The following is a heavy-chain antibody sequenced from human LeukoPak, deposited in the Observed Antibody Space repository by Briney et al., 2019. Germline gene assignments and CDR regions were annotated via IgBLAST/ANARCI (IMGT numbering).Heavy chain of an antibody. D-gene: IGHD2-2*01. V-gene: IGHV1-46*01. CDR1: GYTFTSYY. J-gene: IGHJ6*04. CDR3: ARVLGYCSSTSCYGGVYYGMDV. CDR2: INPSGGST. Sequence: ASVKVSCKASGYTFTSYYMHWVRQAPGQGLEWMGIINPSGGSTSYAQKFQGRVTMTRDTSTSTVYMELSSLRSEDTAVYYCARVLGYCSSTSCYGGVYYGMDVWDKGTTVTVSS.